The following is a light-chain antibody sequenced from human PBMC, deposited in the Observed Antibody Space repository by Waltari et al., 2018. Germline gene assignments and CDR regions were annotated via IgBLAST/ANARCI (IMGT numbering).Light chain of an antibody. Sequence: SSELTQDPAVSVALGQTVRITCQGDSLRSYYASWYQQKPGQAPVLVIYGKNNRPSGIPDRFSGASSGNPASLTITGAQAEDEADYYCSSRDSSGNLSYVFGTGTKVTVL. CDR3: SSRDSSGNLSYV. CDR2: GKN. J-gene: IGLJ1*01. V-gene: IGLV3-19*01. CDR1: SLRSYY.